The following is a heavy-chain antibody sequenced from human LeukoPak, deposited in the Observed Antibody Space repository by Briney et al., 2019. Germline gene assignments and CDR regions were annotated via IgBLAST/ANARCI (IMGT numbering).Heavy chain of an antibody. CDR2: ISGSGDST. CDR1: GFIFSSFA. V-gene: IGHV3-23*01. J-gene: IGHJ4*02. Sequence: GGSLRLSCAASGFIFSSFAMSWVRQAPGRGLEWVSAISGSGDSTYYGDSVKGRFTISRDNSENTLYLQMNSLRAEDTAVYYCAKTRPLDSSSWSHGDYWGQGTLVTVSS. CDR3: AKTRPLDSSSWSHGDY. D-gene: IGHD6-13*01.